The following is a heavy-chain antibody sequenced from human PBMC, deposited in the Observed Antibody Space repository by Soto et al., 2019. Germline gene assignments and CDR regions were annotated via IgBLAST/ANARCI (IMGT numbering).Heavy chain of an antibody. Sequence: VQLVESGGGLVQPGRSLRLSCAASGFTFDDYAMHWVRQAPGKGLEWVSGISWNSGSIGYADSVKGRFTISRDNAKNSLYLQMNSLRAEDTALYYCAKDKGSSGWYFDYWGQGTLVTVSS. J-gene: IGHJ4*02. CDR1: GFTFDDYA. V-gene: IGHV3-9*01. CDR2: ISWNSGSI. CDR3: AKDKGSSGWYFDY. D-gene: IGHD6-19*01.